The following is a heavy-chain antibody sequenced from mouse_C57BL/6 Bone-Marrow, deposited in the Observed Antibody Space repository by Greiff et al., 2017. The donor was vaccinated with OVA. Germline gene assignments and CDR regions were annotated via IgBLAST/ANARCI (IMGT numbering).Heavy chain of an antibody. CDR3: ARSIYYYGSDYAMDY. CDR1: GYTFTDHT. J-gene: IGHJ4*01. V-gene: IGHV1-78*01. Sequence: VQLQESDAELVKPGASVKISCKVSGYTFTDHTIHWMKQRPEQGLEWIGYIYPRDGSTKYNEKFKGKATLTADKSSSTAYMQLNSLTSEDSAVYFCARSIYYYGSDYAMDYWGQGTSVTVSS. CDR2: IYPRDGST. D-gene: IGHD1-1*01.